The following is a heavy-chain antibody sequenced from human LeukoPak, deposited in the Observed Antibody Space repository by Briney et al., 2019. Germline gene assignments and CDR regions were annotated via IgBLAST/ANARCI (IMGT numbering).Heavy chain of an antibody. Sequence: GGSLRLSCAASGFTVSSNYMSWVRQAPGKGLEWVSVIYSGGSTYYADSVKGRFTISRDNSKNTLYLQMNSLRAEDTAVYYCARGSFDWLLRRSARPSYYYYMDVWGKGTTVTVSS. J-gene: IGHJ6*03. CDR3: ARGSFDWLLRRSARPSYYYYMDV. CDR2: IYSGGST. D-gene: IGHD3-9*01. CDR1: GFTVSSNY. V-gene: IGHV3-66*02.